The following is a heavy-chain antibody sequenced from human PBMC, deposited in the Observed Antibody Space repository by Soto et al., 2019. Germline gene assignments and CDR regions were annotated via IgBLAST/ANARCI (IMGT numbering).Heavy chain of an antibody. J-gene: IGHJ4*02. CDR2: ISGSGGST. Sequence: EVQLLESGGGLVQPGGSLRLSCAASGFTFSSYAMSWVRQAPGKGLEWVSVISGSGGSTHYADSVKGRSTISRDNSKNTLHLQVNSLRGEDTAVYYCAKEADISGYYPDYWGQGIQVTVSS. D-gene: IGHD3-22*01. CDR3: AKEADISGYYPDY. V-gene: IGHV3-23*01. CDR1: GFTFSSYA.